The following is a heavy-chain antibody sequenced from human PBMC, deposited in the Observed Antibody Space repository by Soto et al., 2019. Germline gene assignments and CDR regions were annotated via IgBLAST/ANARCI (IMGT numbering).Heavy chain of an antibody. D-gene: IGHD1-7*01. J-gene: IGHJ4*02. CDR1: GGSISSYY. Sequence: PSETLSLTCTVSGGSISSYYWSWIRQPPWKGLEWIGYIYYSGSTNYNPSLKSRVTISVDTSKNQFSLRLSSVTAADTAVYYCARFHRNYLLSGFDYWGQGTLVTVSS. V-gene: IGHV4-59*08. CDR2: IYYSGST. CDR3: ARFHRNYLLSGFDY.